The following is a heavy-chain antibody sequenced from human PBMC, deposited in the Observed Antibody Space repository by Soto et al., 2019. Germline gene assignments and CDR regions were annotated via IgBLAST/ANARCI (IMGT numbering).Heavy chain of an antibody. J-gene: IGHJ6*02. CDR2: IIPIFGTA. D-gene: IGHD2-2*01. V-gene: IGHV1-69*06. Sequence: QVQLVQSGAEVKKPGSSVKVSCKASGGTFSSYAISWVRQAPGQGLEWMGGIIPIFGTANYAQKFQGRVTITADKSTITAYMELSSLRSEDTAVYYCAREGGDIVVVPAARYYYYYGMDVWGQGTTVTVSS. CDR1: GGTFSSYA. CDR3: AREGGDIVVVPAARYYYYYGMDV.